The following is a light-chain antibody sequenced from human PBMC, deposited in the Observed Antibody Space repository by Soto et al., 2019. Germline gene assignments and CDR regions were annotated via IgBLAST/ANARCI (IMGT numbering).Light chain of an antibody. CDR1: SSDVGNYNL. CDR3: TSFARGSTLV. Sequence: QSALTQPAAVSGSPGQSITISCTGTSSDVGNYNLVSWYQQYPGKAPKLMIYATSKRPSGVSNRFSGSKSGDTASLTISGLQAEDEADYYGTSFARGSTLVFGGGTKLTVL. V-gene: IGLV2-23*01. J-gene: IGLJ3*02. CDR2: ATS.